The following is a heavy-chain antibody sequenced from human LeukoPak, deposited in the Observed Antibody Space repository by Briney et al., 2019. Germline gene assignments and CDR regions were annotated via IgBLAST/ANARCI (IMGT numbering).Heavy chain of an antibody. CDR2: VSAYNGNT. Sequence: ASVKVSCKASGYTFTSYGISWVQQAPGQGLEWMGWVSAYNGNTNYAQKLQGRVTMTTDTSTSTAYMELRSLRSDDTAVYYCARVGRESSGRNSYYFDYWGQGTLVTVSS. J-gene: IGHJ4*02. CDR3: ARVGRESSGRNSYYFDY. D-gene: IGHD3-22*01. CDR1: GYTFTSYG. V-gene: IGHV1-18*01.